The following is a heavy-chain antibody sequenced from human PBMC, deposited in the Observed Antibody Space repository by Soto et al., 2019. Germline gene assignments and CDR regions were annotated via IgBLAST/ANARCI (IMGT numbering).Heavy chain of an antibody. CDR3: ARESCSSTSCLNP. D-gene: IGHD2-2*01. J-gene: IGHJ5*02. CDR2: ISSSSSYI. CDR1: GFTFSSYS. V-gene: IGHV3-21*01. Sequence: GGSLRLSCAASGFTFSSYSMNWVRQAPGKGLEWVSSISSSSSYIYYADSVKGRFTISRDNAKNSLYLQMNSLRAEDTAVYYCARESCSSTSCLNPWGQGALVTVSS.